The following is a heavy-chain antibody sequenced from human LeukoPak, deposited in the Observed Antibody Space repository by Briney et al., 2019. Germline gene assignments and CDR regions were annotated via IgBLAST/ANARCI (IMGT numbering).Heavy chain of an antibody. CDR3: VSDSGLRSGGDS. J-gene: IGHJ4*02. Sequence: GGSLRLSCAASGFNLRTFWIHWIRQDAGGRLVWVSRISPDGSVTTYTASVKGRFAISRGNAKNTLYLEMNSLRADDAAIYYCVSDSGLRSGGDSWGQGTPVTASS. V-gene: IGHV3-74*01. CDR1: GFNLRTFW. D-gene: IGHD1-26*01. CDR2: ISPDGSVT.